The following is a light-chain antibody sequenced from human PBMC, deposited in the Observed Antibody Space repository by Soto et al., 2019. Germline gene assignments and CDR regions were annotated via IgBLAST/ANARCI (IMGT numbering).Light chain of an antibody. Sequence: DIQMTQSPSSLSASVGDRVTITCRASQGISNYLAWFQQKQGKVPKLLIYAAFSLKSGVPSRFSGSGSGTDFTLTIVSLLHEDVATYYCQAYNTAPITFGQGTQLEIK. CDR3: QAYNTAPIT. CDR1: QGISNY. V-gene: IGKV1-27*01. J-gene: IGKJ5*01. CDR2: AAF.